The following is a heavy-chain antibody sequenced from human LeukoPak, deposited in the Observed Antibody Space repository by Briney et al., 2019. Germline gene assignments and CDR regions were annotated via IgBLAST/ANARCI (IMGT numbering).Heavy chain of an antibody. V-gene: IGHV7-4-1*02. Sequence: ASVKVSCKASGYTFTSYAMNWVRQAPGQGLEWMGWINTNTGNPTYAQGFTGRFVFSLDTPVSTAYLQISSLKAEDTAVYYCARDGPRYYSSGLPANWFDPWGQGTLVTVSS. CDR1: GYTFTSYA. CDR2: INTNTGNP. D-gene: IGHD6-19*01. CDR3: ARDGPRYYSSGLPANWFDP. J-gene: IGHJ5*02.